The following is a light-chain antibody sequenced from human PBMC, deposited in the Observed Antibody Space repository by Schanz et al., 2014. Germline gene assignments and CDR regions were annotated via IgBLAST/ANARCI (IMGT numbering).Light chain of an antibody. CDR2: LGTGGIVG. CDR3: GADHGSGSNLVSNWV. Sequence: QLVLTQPPSASASLGASVTLTCTLSSGYSNYKVDWYQQRPGKGPRFVMRLGTGGIVGSKGDGIPGRLSVLGSGLNRYLTMKNIAEEDESEDHCGADHGSGSNLVSNWVFGRGTKLTVL. J-gene: IGLJ3*02. CDR1: SGYSNYK. V-gene: IGLV9-49*01.